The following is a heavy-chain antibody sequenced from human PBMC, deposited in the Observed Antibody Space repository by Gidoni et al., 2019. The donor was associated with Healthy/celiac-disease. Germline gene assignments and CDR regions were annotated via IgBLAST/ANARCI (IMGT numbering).Heavy chain of an antibody. CDR1: GFTFDAYA. CDR2: ISWNSDSI. J-gene: IGHJ4*02. Sequence: EVQLVESGGGLVQPARYLRLSCAASGFTFDAYAMHWVRQAPGKGLGWVSGISWNSDSIGYEDSVKDRFTISRDNAKNSLYLQMNSLRAEDTALYCCAKDIAAAYSGSADWGQGTLVTVSS. D-gene: IGHD1-26*01. CDR3: AKDIAAAYSGSAD. V-gene: IGHV3-9*01.